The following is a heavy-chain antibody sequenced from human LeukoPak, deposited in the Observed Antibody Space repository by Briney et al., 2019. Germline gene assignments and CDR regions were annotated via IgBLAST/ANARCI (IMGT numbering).Heavy chain of an antibody. V-gene: IGHV3-30*02. CDR1: EFTFNSYG. CDR2: IRFDGSDE. Sequence: GGSLRLSGTASEFTFNSYGMHWVRQAPGKGLEWVAFIRFDGSDEHYADSVKGRFTISRDNSKNTLYLQMNSLRAEDTAVYSCAKDRRGSCNAGSCYCCDYWGRGALVTVSS. J-gene: IGHJ4*02. CDR3: AKDRRGSCNAGSCYCCDY. D-gene: IGHD2-15*01.